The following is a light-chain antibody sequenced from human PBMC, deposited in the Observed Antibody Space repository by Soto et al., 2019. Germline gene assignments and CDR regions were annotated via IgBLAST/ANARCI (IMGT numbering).Light chain of an antibody. CDR1: SGHSTYA. V-gene: IGLV4-69*01. Sequence: QPVLTQSPSASASLGASVNLTCTRSSGHSTYAIAWHQQQPENGPRFLMKLHSDGSHIKGDGIPHRFSGSSSGAERYLTISSLQSEDEAHYYCPTWDTGIVVFGGGTKVTVL. CDR2: LHSDGSH. J-gene: IGLJ2*01. CDR3: PTWDTGIVV.